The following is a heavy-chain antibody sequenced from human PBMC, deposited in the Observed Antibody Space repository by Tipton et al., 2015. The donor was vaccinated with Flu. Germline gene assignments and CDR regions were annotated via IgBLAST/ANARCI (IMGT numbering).Heavy chain of an antibody. CDR2: IYSSGST. CDR1: GGSINSYY. V-gene: IGHV4-4*07. Sequence: TLSLTCTVSGGSINSYYWSWIRQPAGKGLEWIGRIYSSGSTNYNPSLKSRVTMLVDTSKNQFSLKMSSVTAADTAVYYCARGRGIIGDAFDIWGQGTMVTVSS. D-gene: IGHD1-14*01. CDR3: ARGRGIIGDAFDI. J-gene: IGHJ3*02.